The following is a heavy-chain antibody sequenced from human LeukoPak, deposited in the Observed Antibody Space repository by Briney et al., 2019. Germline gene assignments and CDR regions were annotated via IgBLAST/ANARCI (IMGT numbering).Heavy chain of an antibody. J-gene: IGHJ2*01. D-gene: IGHD3-10*01. V-gene: IGHV4-4*07. Sequence: PSETLSITCTVSGDSMSSYYWSWIRQPAGKGLEWIGRIYTSGSTNYNPSLKSRVTMSVDTSKNQFSLKLSSVTAADTAVYYCARGREGEEDWYFDLWGRGTLVTVSS. CDR3: ARGREGEEDWYFDL. CDR2: IYTSGST. CDR1: GDSMSSYY.